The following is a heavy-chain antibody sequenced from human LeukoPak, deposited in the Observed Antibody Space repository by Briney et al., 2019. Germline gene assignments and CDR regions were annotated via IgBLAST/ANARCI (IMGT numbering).Heavy chain of an antibody. V-gene: IGHV3-30-3*01. CDR2: ITYDGSKE. CDR3: ARDYDSSGYYPHFDY. Sequence: PGGSLRLSCAASGFTFSSYAMHWVRQAPGKGLEWVTVITYDGSKEYYADSVKGRFTISRDNSKNTLYLQMNSLRPEDTAVYYCARDYDSSGYYPHFDYWGQGTLVTVSS. J-gene: IGHJ4*02. CDR1: GFTFSSYA. D-gene: IGHD3-22*01.